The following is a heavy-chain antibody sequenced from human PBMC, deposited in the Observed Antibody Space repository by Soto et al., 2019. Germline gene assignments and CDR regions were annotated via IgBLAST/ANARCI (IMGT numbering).Heavy chain of an antibody. D-gene: IGHD1-7*01. Sequence: PSETLSLTCTVSGGSIGSYYCSWIRQPPGEGLEWIGYIYYSGSTNYNPSLKSRVTISVDTSKNQFSLKLSSVTAADTAVYYCATGGITGTTQDYWGQGTLVTVSS. CDR2: IYYSGST. CDR1: GGSIGSYY. J-gene: IGHJ4*02. V-gene: IGHV4-59*01. CDR3: ATGGITGTTQDY.